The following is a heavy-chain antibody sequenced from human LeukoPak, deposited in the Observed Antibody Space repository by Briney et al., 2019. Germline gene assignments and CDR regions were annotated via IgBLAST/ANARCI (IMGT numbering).Heavy chain of an antibody. Sequence: SETLSLTCTVSGGSISSYYWSWIRRPPGKGLEWIGYIYYSGSTNYNPSLKSRVTISVDTSKNQFSLKLSSVTAADTAVYYCARDRYGDYDFDYWGQGTLVTVSS. J-gene: IGHJ4*02. CDR2: IYYSGST. CDR1: GGSISSYY. V-gene: IGHV4-59*01. CDR3: ARDRYGDYDFDY. D-gene: IGHD4-17*01.